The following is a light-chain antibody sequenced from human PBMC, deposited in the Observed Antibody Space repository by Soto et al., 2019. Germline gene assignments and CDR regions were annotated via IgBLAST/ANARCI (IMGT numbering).Light chain of an antibody. Sequence: QSALTQPASVSGSPGQSITSSCTGTSSDVGGYNYVSWYQQHPGKAPKLMIYDVSNRPSGVSNRFSGSKSGNTASLTISGLQAEYEADYYCSSYTSSSSWVFGGGTKLTVL. CDR2: DVS. V-gene: IGLV2-14*01. CDR1: SSDVGGYNY. CDR3: SSYTSSSSWV. J-gene: IGLJ3*02.